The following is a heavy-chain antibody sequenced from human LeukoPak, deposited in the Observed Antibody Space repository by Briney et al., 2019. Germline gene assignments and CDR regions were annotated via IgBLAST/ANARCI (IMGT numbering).Heavy chain of an antibody. CDR3: ARDGYRLSGYFYYMDV. Sequence: ASVKVSCKASGYTFAGFGITWVRQAPGQGLEWMGWINTHNGDTNYAQKLQGRVTMTTDTSTSTAYMELRSLRSDDTAVYYCARDGYRLSGYFYYMDVWGKGTTVTVSS. CDR1: GYTFAGFG. V-gene: IGHV1-18*01. J-gene: IGHJ6*03. D-gene: IGHD2-2*03. CDR2: INTHNGDT.